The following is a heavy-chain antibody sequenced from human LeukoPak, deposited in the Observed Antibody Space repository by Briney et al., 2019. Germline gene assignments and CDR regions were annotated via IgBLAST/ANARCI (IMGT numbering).Heavy chain of an antibody. CDR1: GFTFSNYA. D-gene: IGHD3-22*01. Sequence: PGRSLRLSCAASGFTFSNYAIHWVRQAPDKGLEWVAVISYDGNNKYYADSVKGRFTISRDNSKNTLYLQMNSLRAGDTAVYYCARPHYYDSTERDYWGQGALVTVSS. CDR2: ISYDGNNK. V-gene: IGHV3-30-3*01. J-gene: IGHJ4*02. CDR3: ARPHYYDSTERDY.